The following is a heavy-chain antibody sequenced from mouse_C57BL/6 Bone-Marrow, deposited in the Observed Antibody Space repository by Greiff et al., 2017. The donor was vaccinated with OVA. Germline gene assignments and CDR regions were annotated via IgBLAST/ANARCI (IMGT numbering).Heavy chain of an antibody. Sequence: QVQLQQPGAELVKPGASVKMSCKASGYTFTSYWITWVKQRPGQGLEWIGDIYPGSGSTNYNEKFKSKATLTVDTSSSTAYMQLSSLTSEDSAVYYCARSYDYEEYWYFDVWGTGTTVTVSS. V-gene: IGHV1-55*01. D-gene: IGHD2-4*01. J-gene: IGHJ1*03. CDR2: IYPGSGST. CDR3: ARSYDYEEYWYFDV. CDR1: GYTFTSYW.